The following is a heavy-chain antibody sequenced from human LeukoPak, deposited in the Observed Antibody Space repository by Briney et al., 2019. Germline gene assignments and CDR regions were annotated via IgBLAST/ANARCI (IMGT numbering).Heavy chain of an antibody. CDR3: ARDAVGATGGPFDY. CDR2: IIPILGIA. CDR1: GGTFSSYA. V-gene: IGHV1-69*04. D-gene: IGHD1-26*01. Sequence: SVKVSCKASGGTFSSYAISWARQAPGQGLEWMGRIIPILGIANYAQKFQGRVTITADKSTSTAYMELSSLRSEDTAVYYCARDAVGATGGPFDYWGQGTLVTVSS. J-gene: IGHJ4*02.